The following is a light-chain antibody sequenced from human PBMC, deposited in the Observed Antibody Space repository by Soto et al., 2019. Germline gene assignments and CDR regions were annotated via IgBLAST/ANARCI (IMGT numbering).Light chain of an antibody. CDR2: EVN. CDR3: SSYAASRV. J-gene: IGLJ3*02. CDR1: SSDVGGYNS. V-gene: IGLV2-8*01. Sequence: QSALTQPPSASGSPGQSVAISCTGTSSDVGGYNSVSWYQQHPGKAPKLIIYEVNKPPSGVPDRFSGSKSGNTASLTVSGLQAEDEAYYYCSSYAASRVFGGGTKLTVL.